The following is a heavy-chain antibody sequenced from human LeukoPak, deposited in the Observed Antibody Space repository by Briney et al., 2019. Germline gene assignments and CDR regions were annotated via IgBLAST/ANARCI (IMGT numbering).Heavy chain of an antibody. D-gene: IGHD1-20*01. V-gene: IGHV1-2*06. J-gene: IGHJ4*02. Sequence: ALVKVSCKDSGYTFTSYDINWVRQAPGQGLEWMGRINPNSGGTIYAQKFQGRVTMTRDTSISTVYMELSRLRSDDTAVYYCAREGNWNDEQVWGQGTLVTVSS. CDR2: INPNSGGT. CDR3: AREGNWNDEQV. CDR1: GYTFTSYD.